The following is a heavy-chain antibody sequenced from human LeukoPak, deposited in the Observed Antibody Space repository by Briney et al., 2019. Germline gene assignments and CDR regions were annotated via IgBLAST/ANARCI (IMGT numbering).Heavy chain of an antibody. CDR2: IYYSGST. J-gene: IGHJ4*02. V-gene: IGHV4-39*07. CDR3: ARAPYDILTGYFLFDS. D-gene: IGHD3-9*01. CDR1: GGSISSSSYY. Sequence: ASETLSLTCTVSGGSISSSSYYWGWIRQPPGKGLEWIGSIYYSGSTYYNPSLKSRVTISLDKSRNQFSLNLSSVTAADTAVYYCARAPYDILTGYFLFDSWGQGTLVTVSS.